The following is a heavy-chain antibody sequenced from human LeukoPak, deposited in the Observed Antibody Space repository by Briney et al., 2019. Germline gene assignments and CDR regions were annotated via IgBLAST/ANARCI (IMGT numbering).Heavy chain of an antibody. D-gene: IGHD6-13*01. CDR1: GFTFSSYG. Sequence: SGGSLRLSCAASGFTFSSYGMHRVRQAPGRGLEWVAVIWYDGSNKYYADSVKSRFTISRDNSKNTLYLQMNSLRGEDRAVYYCARKKGVRTIAAAGLLDYWGQGTLVTVSS. CDR3: ARKKGVRTIAAAGLLDY. J-gene: IGHJ4*02. V-gene: IGHV3-33*01. CDR2: IWYDGSNK.